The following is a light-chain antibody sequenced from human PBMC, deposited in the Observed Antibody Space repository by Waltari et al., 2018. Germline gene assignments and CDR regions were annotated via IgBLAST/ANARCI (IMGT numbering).Light chain of an antibody. V-gene: IGLV2-14*01. CDR2: EVN. J-gene: IGLJ1*01. CDR1: SSDIGYDNF. Sequence: QSALTQPASVSGSPGQSITISCTGTSSDIGYDNFVSCYQQHPGKVPQPLIYEVNNRPSGVSNRLSGSKSGNTASLTISGLQAEDEADYYCSSYTRSSTLYVFGTGTKVTVL. CDR3: SSYTRSSTLYV.